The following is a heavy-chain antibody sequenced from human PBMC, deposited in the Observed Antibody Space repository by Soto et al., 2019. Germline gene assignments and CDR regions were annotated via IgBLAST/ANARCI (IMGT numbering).Heavy chain of an antibody. D-gene: IGHD3-16*01. CDR3: AKGGYYALFDI. Sequence: PGGSLRLSCVASGFPFSSYAMSCVRQTPGKGLEWVSGISGSGGRTYYADYVKCRFTISRDNSNNTLSLQMHILRVEDTAVYFCAKGGYYALFDIWGQGTMVTVSS. CDR2: ISGSGGRT. V-gene: IGHV3-23*01. CDR1: GFPFSSYA. J-gene: IGHJ3*02.